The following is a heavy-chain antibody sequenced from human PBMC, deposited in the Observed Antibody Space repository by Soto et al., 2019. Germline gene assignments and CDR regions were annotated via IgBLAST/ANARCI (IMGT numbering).Heavy chain of an antibody. D-gene: IGHD5-12*01. V-gene: IGHV3-7*01. J-gene: IGHJ6*03. CDR2: IKQDGSEK. CDR1: GFTFSSYW. Sequence: PGGSLRLSCAASGFTFSSYWMSWVRQAPGKGLERVANIKQDGSEKYYVDSVKGRFTISRDNAKNSLYLQMNSLRAEDTAVYYCARDRTGYSGYDYDHYYYLDVWGKGTTVTVSS. CDR3: ARDRTGYSGYDYDHYYYLDV.